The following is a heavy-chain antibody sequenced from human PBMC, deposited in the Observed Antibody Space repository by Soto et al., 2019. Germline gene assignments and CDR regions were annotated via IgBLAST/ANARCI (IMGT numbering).Heavy chain of an antibody. V-gene: IGHV3-74*03. CDR3: ARPKTKVYSAFDT. D-gene: IGHD3-10*02. CDR1: GFTFTSHW. J-gene: IGHJ3*02. CDR2: MSPDGSDT. Sequence: EVQLVESGGGLVQPGGSLRLSCAASGFTFTSHWLHWVRQAAGEGLVWVSRMSPDGSDTKFADSVKGRFTISRDNAKSPLYLDMNSLRAEDTGVYYCARPKTKVYSAFDTWGQGTMVTVSS.